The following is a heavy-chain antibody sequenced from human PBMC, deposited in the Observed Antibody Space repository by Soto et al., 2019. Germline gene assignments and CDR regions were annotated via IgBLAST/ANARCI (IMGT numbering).Heavy chain of an antibody. CDR1: GFTSGDYA. Sequence: SLRLSCTASGFTSGDYAMSWVRQAPGKGLEWVGFIRSKAYGGTKEYAASVKGRFTIPRDDSKSIAYLQINSLKTEDTAVFYCTRTAGYYDSSGYYSGYYYYGMDVWGRGTTVTVSS. CDR3: TRTAGYYDSSGYYSGYYYYGMDV. V-gene: IGHV3-49*04. D-gene: IGHD3-22*01. J-gene: IGHJ6*02. CDR2: IRSKAYGGTK.